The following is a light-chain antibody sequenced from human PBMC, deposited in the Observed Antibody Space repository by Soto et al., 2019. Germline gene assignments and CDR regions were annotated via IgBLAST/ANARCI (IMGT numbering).Light chain of an antibody. CDR3: SAYTSSTDYV. J-gene: IGLJ1*01. CDR1: SSDIDTYNY. Sequence: QSALTQPASVSGSPGQSITISCTGTSSDIDTYNYVSWYQQHPGKAPKLIIYEVTNRPSGVSNRFSGSKSGDTASLTISGLRAEDEADYYCSAYTSSTDYVFGTGTKLNVL. V-gene: IGLV2-14*01. CDR2: EVT.